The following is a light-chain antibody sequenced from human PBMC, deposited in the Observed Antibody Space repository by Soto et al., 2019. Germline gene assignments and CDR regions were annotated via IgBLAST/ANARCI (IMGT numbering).Light chain of an antibody. CDR3: SSYAGSHNLVV. CDR1: SSDVGGYNY. J-gene: IGLJ2*01. V-gene: IGLV2-8*01. Sequence: QSALTQPPSASGSPGQSVTISCTGTSSDVGGYNYVSWYQQHPGKAPKLMIYEVSKRPSGVPDRFSGSKSGNTASLTVSGLQAEDEADYYCSSYAGSHNLVVFGGGNQLPVL. CDR2: EVS.